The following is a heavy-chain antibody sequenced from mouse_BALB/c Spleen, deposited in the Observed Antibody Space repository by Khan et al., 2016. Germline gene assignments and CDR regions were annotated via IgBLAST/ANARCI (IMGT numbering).Heavy chain of an antibody. CDR3: TRDWDDAMDY. J-gene: IGHJ4*01. CDR2: IRLKSNNYAT. V-gene: IGHV6-6*02. CDR1: GFTFSNYW. D-gene: IGHD4-1*01. Sequence: EVKLEVSGGGLVQPGGSMKLSCVASGFTFSNYWMNWVRQSPEKGLEWVAEIRLKSNNYATHYAVSVKGRFTISRDDSKSGVYLQMDDLRAEDTGIYYCTRDWDDAMDYWGQGTSVTVSS.